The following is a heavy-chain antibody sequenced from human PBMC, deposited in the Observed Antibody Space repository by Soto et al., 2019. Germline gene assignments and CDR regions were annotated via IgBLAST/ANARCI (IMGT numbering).Heavy chain of an antibody. CDR1: GFGFDITW. CDR3: ARLERYFERTGFLNG. Sequence: GESLKISCQGSGFGFDITWLAWLRQVPGKGLEWVGIIYPGDSDTRYNPSLEGRVTLSVDKSIRTAYLQWSSLKDSDTATYYCARLERYFERTGFLNGWGQGTLVTVSS. V-gene: IGHV5-51*01. CDR2: IYPGDSDT. D-gene: IGHD3-9*01. J-gene: IGHJ4*02.